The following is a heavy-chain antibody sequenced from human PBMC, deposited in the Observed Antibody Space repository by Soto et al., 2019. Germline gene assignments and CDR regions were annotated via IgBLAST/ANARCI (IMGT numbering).Heavy chain of an antibody. V-gene: IGHV1-8*01. CDR2: MNPNSGNT. J-gene: IGHJ4*02. CDR1: GYTFTSDD. CDR3: ARELSSSWRFDY. D-gene: IGHD6-13*01. Sequence: QVQLVQSGAEVKKPGDSVKVSCKPSGYTFTSDDINRVRQATGRGLEWMGWMNPNSGNTGYAQKFQGRVTMTRNTSISTAYMELSSLKSEDTAVYYCARELSSSWRFDYWGQGTLVTVSS.